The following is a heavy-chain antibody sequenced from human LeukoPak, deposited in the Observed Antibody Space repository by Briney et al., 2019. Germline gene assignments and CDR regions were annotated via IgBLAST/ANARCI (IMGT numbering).Heavy chain of an antibody. D-gene: IGHD6-19*01. Sequence: GGSLRLSCAASGFTVSSYWMSWVRQAPGKGLGWVANIKQDGSEKYYVDSVKGRFTISRDNAKNSLYLQMNSLRAEDTAVYYCATQRWLVDFFDYWGQGSLVTVSS. CDR3: ATQRWLVDFFDY. CDR2: IKQDGSEK. CDR1: GFTVSSYW. V-gene: IGHV3-7*01. J-gene: IGHJ4*02.